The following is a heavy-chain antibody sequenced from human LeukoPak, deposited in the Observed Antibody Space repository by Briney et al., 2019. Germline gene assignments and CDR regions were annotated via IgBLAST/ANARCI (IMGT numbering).Heavy chain of an antibody. CDR2: ISSTSAYI. CDR3: GRVAVSGPTGWFDS. D-gene: IGHD2-8*02. Sequence: GGSLRLSCAGSGFALKSYSLTWVRQAPGKGLEWVSSISSTSAYIHYADSVKGRFTISRDNVDNVVYLEMNSLGAEDTATYYCGRVAVSGPTGWFDSWGQGTLVIVSS. CDR1: GFALKSYS. J-gene: IGHJ5*01. V-gene: IGHV3-21*01.